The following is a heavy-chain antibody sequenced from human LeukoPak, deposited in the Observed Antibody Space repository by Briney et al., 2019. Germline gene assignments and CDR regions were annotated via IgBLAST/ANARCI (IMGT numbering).Heavy chain of an antibody. D-gene: IGHD3-10*01. CDR3: ASRTRRFGGNDAFDI. Sequence: ASVKVSCKASGYTFTSYYMHWVRQAPGQGLEWMGIINPSGGSTSYAQKFQGRVTMTRDTSTSTVYMELSSLRSEDTAVYYCASRTRRFGGNDAFDIWGQGTMVTVSS. CDR1: GYTFTSYY. J-gene: IGHJ3*02. CDR2: INPSGGST. V-gene: IGHV1-46*01.